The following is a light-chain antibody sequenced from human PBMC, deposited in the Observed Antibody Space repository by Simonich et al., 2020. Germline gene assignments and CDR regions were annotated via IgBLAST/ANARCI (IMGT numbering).Light chain of an antibody. Sequence: SSELTQDPAVSVALGQTVRIKCQGESLRSYYASWYQQKPGQATVLVIYGKNNRPSGIPDRFSGSSSGNTASLTITGAQAEDEADYYCNSRDSSGNHWVFGGGTKLTVL. CDR3: NSRDSSGNHWV. CDR2: GKN. J-gene: IGLJ3*02. V-gene: IGLV3-19*01. CDR1: SLRSYY.